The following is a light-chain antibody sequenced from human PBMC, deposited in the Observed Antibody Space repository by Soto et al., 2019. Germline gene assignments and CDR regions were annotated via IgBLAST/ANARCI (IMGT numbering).Light chain of an antibody. CDR2: GGS. CDR1: QSIKSD. J-gene: IGKJ1*01. V-gene: IGKV3-15*01. CDR3: HQYNDWPGT. Sequence: EVVMTQSPVTLSVAPGEGTTLSCRASQSIKSDLAWYQQKPGQAPRLLIRGGSTRAAGIPHRFSGYGSGTEFTLPITSLQSEDFGVYYCHQYNDWPGTFGQGTKVEV.